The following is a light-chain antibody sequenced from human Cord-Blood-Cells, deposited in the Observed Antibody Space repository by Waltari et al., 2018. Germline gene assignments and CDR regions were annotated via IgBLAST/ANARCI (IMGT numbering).Light chain of an antibody. Sequence: QSALTRPAYVSGSPGQSITIPCTGTSTDVGSYNLGSCYQQHPGKAPKLMIYEGSKRPSGVSTRFSGSKSGNTASLTISGLQAADEADYYCCSYAGSSTWVFGGGTKLTVL. CDR2: EGS. V-gene: IGLV2-23*01. CDR1: STDVGSYNL. CDR3: CSYAGSSTWV. J-gene: IGLJ3*02.